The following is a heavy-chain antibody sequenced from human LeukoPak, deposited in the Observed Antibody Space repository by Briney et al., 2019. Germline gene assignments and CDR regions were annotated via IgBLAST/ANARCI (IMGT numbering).Heavy chain of an antibody. CDR2: ISAYNGNT. CDR1: GYTFTSYG. J-gene: IGHJ5*02. CDR3: ARDMKRSRARWENLGFDP. V-gene: IGHV1-18*01. D-gene: IGHD1-26*01. Sequence: VKVSCKASGYTFTSYGISWVRQAPGQGLEWMGWISAYNGNTNYAQKLQGRGTMTTDTSTSTAYMELRSLRSDDTAVYYCARDMKRSRARWENLGFDPWGQGTLVTVSS.